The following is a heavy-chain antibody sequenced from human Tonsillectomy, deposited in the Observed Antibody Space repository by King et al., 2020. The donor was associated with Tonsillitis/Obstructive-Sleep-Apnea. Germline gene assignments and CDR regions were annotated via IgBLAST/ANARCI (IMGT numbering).Heavy chain of an antibody. Sequence: QLQESGPGLVKPSETLSLTCTVSGGSISSYYWTWIRQPPGKRLEWVGYIYYSGSTNYNPSLGSRVTMSLDTSKNQLSPKLNSVTAADTAVYYCARDDITMVQGIIITAGLDYWGQGTLVTVSS. CDR3: ARDDITMVQGIIITAGLDY. CDR1: GGSISSYY. J-gene: IGHJ4*02. CDR2: IYYSGST. V-gene: IGHV4-59*01. D-gene: IGHD3-10*01.